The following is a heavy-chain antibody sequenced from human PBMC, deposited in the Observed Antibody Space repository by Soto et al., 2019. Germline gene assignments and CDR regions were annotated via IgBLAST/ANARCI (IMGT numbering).Heavy chain of an antibody. CDR2: MNPNSGNT. D-gene: IGHD3-16*01. V-gene: IGHV1-8*01. J-gene: IGHJ3*02. CDR1: GYTFTSYD. CDR3: ARDRLFGGVLPVDAFDI. Sequence: ASVKVSCKASGYTFTSYDINWVRQATGQGLEWMGWMNPNSGNTGYAQKFQGRVTMTRNTSISTAYMELSSLRSEDTAVYYCARDRLFGGVLPVDAFDIWGQGTMVTVSS.